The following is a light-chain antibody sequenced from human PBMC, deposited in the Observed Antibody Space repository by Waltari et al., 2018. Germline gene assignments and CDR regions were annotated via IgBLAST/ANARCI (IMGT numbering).Light chain of an antibody. CDR2: DET. V-gene: IGLV3-19*01. J-gene: IGLJ1*01. CDR1: GLRTFY. CDR3: NTRDISGDHLV. Sequence: SSEMTQEPAVSVALGQTVRITCQGGGLRTFYANWYQQKPGQAPLLVIYDETNRPSGIPDRFSGSRSGNTASLTISGAQAEDEADYYCNTRDISGDHLVFGSGTKVTVL.